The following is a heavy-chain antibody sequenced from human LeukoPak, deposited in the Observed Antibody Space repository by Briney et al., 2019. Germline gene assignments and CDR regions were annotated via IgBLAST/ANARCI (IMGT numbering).Heavy chain of an antibody. CDR2: IYYSGRT. CDR3: ARGGDYYYYMDV. Sequence: SETLSLTCSVSGDSLRNQCWGWIRQPPGKGLEWIGYIYYSGRTNYSPSLKSRVTMSVDTSKNQFSLRPSSVTAADTAVYYCARGGDYYYYMDVWGKGTTVTVSS. V-gene: IGHV4-59*11. J-gene: IGHJ6*03. CDR1: GDSLRNQC.